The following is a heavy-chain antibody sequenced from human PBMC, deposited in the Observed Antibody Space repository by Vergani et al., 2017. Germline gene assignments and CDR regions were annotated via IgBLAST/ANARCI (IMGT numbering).Heavy chain of an antibody. D-gene: IGHD3-16*02. CDR3: ARAPPYVWGSYRPPFDY. CDR2: IYYSGST. Sequence: QLQLQESGPGLVKPSETLSLTCTVSGGSISSSSYYWGWIRQPPGKGLEWIGRIYYSGSTYYNPSLKSRVTISVDTSKNQFSLKLSSVTAADTAVYYCARAPPYVWGSYRPPFDYWGQGTLVTVSS. J-gene: IGHJ4*02. CDR1: GGSISSSSYY. V-gene: IGHV4-39*01.